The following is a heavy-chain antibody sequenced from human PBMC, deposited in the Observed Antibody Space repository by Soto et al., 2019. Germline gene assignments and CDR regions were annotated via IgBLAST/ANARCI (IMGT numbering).Heavy chain of an antibody. CDR2: ISGDGGST. Sequence: GGSLRLSCAASGFTFDDYAMHWVRQAPGKGLEWVSLISGDGGSTYYADSVKDRFTISRDNSKNSLYLQMNSLRTEDTALYYCAKDSFYYDDSSGYDYWGQGTLVTVSS. D-gene: IGHD3-22*01. CDR3: AKDSFYYDDSSGYDY. CDR1: GFTFDDYA. V-gene: IGHV3-43*02. J-gene: IGHJ4*02.